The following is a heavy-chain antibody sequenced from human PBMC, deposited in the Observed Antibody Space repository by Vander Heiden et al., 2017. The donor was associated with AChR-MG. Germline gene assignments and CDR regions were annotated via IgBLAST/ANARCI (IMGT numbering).Heavy chain of an antibody. Sequence: VPLVQSGAAVKQRGARLKVSCKTAGFTFTNYHMHWVRQAPGQGLEWVGTINPSLDSTHYAQKFQGRVRMTRDTSTKTVYMDMTSLRPEDTAVYFCARELTGSFYFDFWGQGSLVTVSS. D-gene: IGHD1-26*01. J-gene: IGHJ4*02. V-gene: IGHV1-46*03. CDR3: ARELTGSFYFDF. CDR2: INPSLDST. CDR1: GFTFTNYH.